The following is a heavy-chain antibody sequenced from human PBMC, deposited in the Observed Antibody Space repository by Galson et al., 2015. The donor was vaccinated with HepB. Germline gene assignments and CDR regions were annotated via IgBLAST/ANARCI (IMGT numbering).Heavy chain of an antibody. CDR2: ISAYNGNT. V-gene: IGHV1-18*01. D-gene: IGHD5-18*01. CDR1: GYTFTSYG. CDR3: ARDSPGKWAMAFDY. J-gene: IGHJ4*02. Sequence: SVKVSCKASGYTFTSYGISWVRQAPGQGLEWMGWISAYNGNTNYAQKLQGRVTMTTDTSTSTAYMELRSLRSDDTAVYYCARDSPGKWAMAFDYWGQGTLVTVSS.